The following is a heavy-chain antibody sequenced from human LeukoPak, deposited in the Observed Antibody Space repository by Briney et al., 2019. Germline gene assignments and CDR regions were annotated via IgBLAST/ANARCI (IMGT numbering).Heavy chain of an antibody. CDR1: GYTFTSYD. Sequence: GASVKVSCKASGYTFTSYDINWVRQATGQGLEWMGWMNPNSGNTGYAQKFQGRVTMTRNTSISTAYMELSSLRSEDTAVYYCATSIAAFYYYYYMDVWGKGTTVTVSS. CDR2: MNPNSGNT. J-gene: IGHJ6*03. V-gene: IGHV1-8*01. D-gene: IGHD6-6*01. CDR3: ATSIAAFYYYYYMDV.